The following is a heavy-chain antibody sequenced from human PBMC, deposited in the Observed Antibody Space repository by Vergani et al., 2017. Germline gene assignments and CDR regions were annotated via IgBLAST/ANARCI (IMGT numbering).Heavy chain of an antibody. V-gene: IGHV1-46*01. CDR1: GYTFTSYY. CDR2: INPSGGST. Sequence: QVQLVQSGAEVKKPGASVKVSCKASGYTFTSYYMHWVRQAPGQGLEWMGIINPSGGSTSYAQKLQGRVTMTRDTYTSTVDLELSSLRSEDTAVYYCARDKGDYYGSGVYYYMDVWGKGTTVTVSS. D-gene: IGHD3-10*01. J-gene: IGHJ6*03. CDR3: ARDKGDYYGSGVYYYMDV.